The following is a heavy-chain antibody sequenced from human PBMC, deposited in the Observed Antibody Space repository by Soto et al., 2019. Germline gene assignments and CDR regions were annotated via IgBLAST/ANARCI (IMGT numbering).Heavy chain of an antibody. CDR1: GFTFSNAW. CDR2: IKRKADGGTT. Sequence: PGGSLRLSCAASGFTFSNAWMNWVRQAPGKGLEWVGRIKRKADGGTTDYAAPVKGRFAISGDDSMNTLYLQMSSLKPEDTAVYDCTSTPCLYCVADWWGQGTLDTFSS. V-gene: IGHV3-15*07. J-gene: IGHJ4*02. CDR3: TSTPCLYCVADW. D-gene: IGHD2-21*01.